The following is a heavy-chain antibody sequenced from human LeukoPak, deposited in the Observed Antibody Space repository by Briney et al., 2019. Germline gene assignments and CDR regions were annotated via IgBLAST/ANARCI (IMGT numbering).Heavy chain of an antibody. CDR3: ARSGLGTITAGPFNY. CDR1: GYIFTGYG. CDR2: ISGHQGNT. V-gene: IGHV1-18*01. D-gene: IGHD5-24*01. J-gene: IGHJ4*02. Sequence: ASVKVFCKASGYIFTGYGITWVRQAPGQGLEWMGWISGHQGNTKYAQNFQGRVSMTIDTSTSAVYMDLWSLRSDDTAIYFCARSGLGTITAGPFNYWGQGTLVTVSS.